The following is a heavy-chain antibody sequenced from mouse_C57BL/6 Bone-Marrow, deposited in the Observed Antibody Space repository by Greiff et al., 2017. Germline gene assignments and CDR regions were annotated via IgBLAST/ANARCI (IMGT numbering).Heavy chain of an antibody. CDR2: INPSNGGT. CDR3: SLEHPLLLRSEYYIYY. CDR1: GYTFTSYW. J-gene: IGHJ2*01. D-gene: IGHD1-1*01. V-gene: IGHV1-53*01. Sequence: QVQLQQPGTELVKPGASVKLSCKASGYTFTSYWMHWVKQRPGQGLEWIGNINPSNGGTNYNEKFKSKATLTVDKSSSTAYMQLSSLTSEESAVYYSSLEHPLLLRSEYYIYYCGQGTTLTVSP.